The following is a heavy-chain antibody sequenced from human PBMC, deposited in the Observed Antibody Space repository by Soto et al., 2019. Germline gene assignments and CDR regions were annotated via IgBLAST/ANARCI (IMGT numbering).Heavy chain of an antibody. Sequence: GGSLRLSCAASGFTFSSYAMSWVRQAPGKGLEWVSAISGSGGSTYYADSVKGRFTISRDNSKNTLYLQMNSLRAEDTAVYYCGSYRQNYYYYGMDVWGQGTTVTVSS. CDR3: GSYRQNYYYYGMDV. V-gene: IGHV3-23*01. CDR2: ISGSGGST. J-gene: IGHJ6*02. CDR1: GFTFSSYA.